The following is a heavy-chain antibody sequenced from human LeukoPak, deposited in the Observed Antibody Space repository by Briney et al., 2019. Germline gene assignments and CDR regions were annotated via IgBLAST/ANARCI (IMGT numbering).Heavy chain of an antibody. Sequence: PGGSLRLSCAASGFTVSSNYMSWVRQAPGKGLEWVSVIYSGGSTYYADSVKGRFTISRDNSKNTPYLQMNSLRAEDTAVYYCASIVTTVTTRYFQHWGQGTLVTVSS. D-gene: IGHD4-17*01. V-gene: IGHV3-53*01. CDR3: ASIVTTVTTRYFQH. CDR2: IYSGGST. J-gene: IGHJ1*01. CDR1: GFTVSSNY.